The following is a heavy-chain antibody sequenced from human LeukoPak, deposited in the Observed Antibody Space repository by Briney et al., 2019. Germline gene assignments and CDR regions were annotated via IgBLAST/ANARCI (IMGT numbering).Heavy chain of an antibody. CDR1: GGSISSGDYY. D-gene: IGHD3-9*01. CDR2: IYYSGST. CDR3: AREGILTSRSMDV. J-gene: IGHJ6*02. V-gene: IGHV4-30-4*01. Sequence: SETLSLTCTVSGGSISSGDYYWSWIRQPPEKGLEWIGYIYYSGSTYYNPSLKSRVTISVDTSKNQFSLKLSSVTAADTAVYYCAREGILTSRSMDVWGQGTTVTVSS.